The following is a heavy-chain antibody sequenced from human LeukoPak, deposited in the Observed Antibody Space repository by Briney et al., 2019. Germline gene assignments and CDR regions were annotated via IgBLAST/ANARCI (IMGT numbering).Heavy chain of an antibody. Sequence: PGGSLRLSCAASGFTFSSYAMSWVRQAPGKGPEWVSAISGSGGSTYYADSVKGRFTISRDNSKNTLYLQMNSLRAEDTAVYYCAKRPGYSYGYFDYWGQGTLVTVSS. CDR1: GFTFSSYA. CDR3: AKRPGYSYGYFDY. D-gene: IGHD5-18*01. J-gene: IGHJ4*02. CDR2: ISGSGGST. V-gene: IGHV3-23*01.